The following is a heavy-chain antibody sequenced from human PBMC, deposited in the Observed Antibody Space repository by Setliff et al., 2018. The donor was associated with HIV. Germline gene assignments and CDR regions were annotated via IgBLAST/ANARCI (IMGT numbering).Heavy chain of an antibody. CDR2: ISKTGGTS. D-gene: IGHD3-22*01. CDR1: GFSLSGYD. Sequence: GGSLRLSCLPSGFSLSGYDMTWVRQAPGKGLEWVSGISKTGGTSHYADSVRGRFTLSTDTSKNTWYLQMDSLRAEDTAVYYCAKSYRTYESIHYDNRLFDYWGQGTLVTVSS. J-gene: IGHJ4*02. CDR3: AKSYRTYESIHYDNRLFDY. V-gene: IGHV3-23*01.